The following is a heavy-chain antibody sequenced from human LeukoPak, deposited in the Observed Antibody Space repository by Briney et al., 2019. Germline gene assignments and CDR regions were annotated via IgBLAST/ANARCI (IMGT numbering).Heavy chain of an antibody. CDR1: GFTFSSYA. CDR2: ISGSGGST. D-gene: IGHD3-10*01. V-gene: IGHV3-23*01. Sequence: GGSLRLSCAASGFTFSSYAMSWVRQAPGKGLEWVSGISGSGGSTYYADSVKGRFTISRDNSKNTLYLQMNSLRAEDTAVYYCAKEVLLWFGELFMGGFDYWGRGTLVTVSS. J-gene: IGHJ4*02. CDR3: AKEVLLWFGELFMGGFDY.